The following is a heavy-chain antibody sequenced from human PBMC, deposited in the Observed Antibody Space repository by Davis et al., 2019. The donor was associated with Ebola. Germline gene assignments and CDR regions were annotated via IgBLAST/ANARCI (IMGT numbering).Heavy chain of an antibody. J-gene: IGHJ4*02. V-gene: IGHV3-23*01. CDR3: AKNRVAWTAMSDFDF. D-gene: IGHD2-21*02. CDR1: GFTFTNYA. Sequence: PGGSLRLSCAASGFTFTNYAINWVRQAPGKGLEWVSTISGRGGSTFYADSVKGRFNISRDNSKNTVYLQMDSLGAEDTAVYYCAKNRVAWTAMSDFDFWGQGTLVTVSS. CDR2: ISGRGGST.